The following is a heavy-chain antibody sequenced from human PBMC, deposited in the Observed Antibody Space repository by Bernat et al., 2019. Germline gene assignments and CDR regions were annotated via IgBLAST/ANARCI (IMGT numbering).Heavy chain of an antibody. J-gene: IGHJ4*02. V-gene: IGHV4-31*03. CDR3: ARVEAEAMGSGYFGY. D-gene: IGHD3-10*01. CDR1: GGPISSGGYY. CDR2: IYYSGST. Sequence: QVQLQESGPGLVKPSQTLSLTCTVSGGPISSGGYYWSWIRQHPGKGLEWSGYIYYSGSTYYNPSLKSRVTISVDPSKHPFSLKLSSVTAADTAVYYCARVEAEAMGSGYFGYWGQGTLVTVSS.